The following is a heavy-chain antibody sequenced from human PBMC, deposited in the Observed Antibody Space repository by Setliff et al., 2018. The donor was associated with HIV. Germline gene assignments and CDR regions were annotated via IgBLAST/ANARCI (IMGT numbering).Heavy chain of an antibody. J-gene: IGHJ3*02. Sequence: SVKVSCKASGGTFSSYAISWVRQAPGQGLEWMGGIIPIFGTADYAQKFQGRVTITADESTSTAYMELSSLRSEDTAVYYCASPTTVTGDAFDIWGQGTMVTVSS. CDR3: ASPTTVTGDAFDI. CDR1: GGTFSSYA. CDR2: IIPIFGTA. D-gene: IGHD4-17*01. V-gene: IGHV1-69*13.